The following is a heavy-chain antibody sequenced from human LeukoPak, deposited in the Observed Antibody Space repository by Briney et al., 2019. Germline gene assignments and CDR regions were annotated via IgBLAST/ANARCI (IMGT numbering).Heavy chain of an antibody. V-gene: IGHV3-21*01. D-gene: IGHD2-2*01. CDR1: GFTFSSYS. Sequence: GGSLRLSCAASGFTFSSYSMNWVRQAPGKGLEWVSSISSSSSYIYYADSVKGRFTISRDNAKNSLYLQMNSLRAEDTAVYYCAKAVPNLGYCSSTSXYLXXNYFD. J-gene: IGHJ4*01. CDR2: ISSSSSYI. CDR3: AKAVPNLGYCSSTSXYLXXNYFD.